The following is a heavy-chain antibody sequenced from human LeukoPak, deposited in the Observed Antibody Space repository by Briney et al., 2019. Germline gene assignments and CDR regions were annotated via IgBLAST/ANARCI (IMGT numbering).Heavy chain of an antibody. CDR1: GFTFDDYA. Sequence: GGSLRLSCAASGFTFDDYAMHCVRQAPGKGLEWVSGISWNSGSIGYADSVKGRFTISRDNAKNSLYLQMNSLRAEDTALYYCAKDISAGVSAAGDYWGQGTLVTVSS. V-gene: IGHV3-9*01. D-gene: IGHD6-13*01. J-gene: IGHJ4*02. CDR3: AKDISAGVSAAGDY. CDR2: ISWNSGSI.